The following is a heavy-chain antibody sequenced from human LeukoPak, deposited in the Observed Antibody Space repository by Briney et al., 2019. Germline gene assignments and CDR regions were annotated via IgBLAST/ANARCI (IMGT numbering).Heavy chain of an antibody. D-gene: IGHD2-15*01. CDR2: IEQDGSDK. CDR1: GFTFSSYW. CDR3: ARSYCSGGSCYSGDY. V-gene: IGHV3-7*01. J-gene: IGHJ4*02. Sequence: GGSLRLSCVASGFTFSSYWMSWVRQAPGKGLEWVANIEQDGSDKYYVDSVKGRFTISRDNAKNSLYLQMNSLRAEDTAVYYCARSYCSGGSCYSGDYWGQGTLVTVSS.